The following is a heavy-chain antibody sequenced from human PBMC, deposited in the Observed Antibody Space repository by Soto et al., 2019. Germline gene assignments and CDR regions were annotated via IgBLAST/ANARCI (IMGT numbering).Heavy chain of an antibody. Sequence: GGSLRLSCAASGFTFSSYGMHWVRQAPGKGLEWVAVIWYDGSNKYYADSVKGRFTISRDNSKNTLYLQMNSLRAEDTAVYYCARDHRLPYYYYGMDVWGQGTTVTVSS. V-gene: IGHV3-33*01. CDR2: IWYDGSNK. CDR1: GFTFSSYG. D-gene: IGHD6-25*01. J-gene: IGHJ6*02. CDR3: ARDHRLPYYYYGMDV.